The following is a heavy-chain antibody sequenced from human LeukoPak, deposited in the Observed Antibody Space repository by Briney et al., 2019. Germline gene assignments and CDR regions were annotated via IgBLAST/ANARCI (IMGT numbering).Heavy chain of an antibody. D-gene: IGHD2-2*03. CDR2: INHSGST. Sequence: SETLSLTCAVYGGSFSGYYWSWIRQPPGKGLEWIGEINHSGSTNYNPSLKSRVTISEDTSKNQFSLKLSSVTAADTAVYYCARGLDIVVVPAAPVGWFDPWGQGTLVTVSS. V-gene: IGHV4-34*01. J-gene: IGHJ5*02. CDR3: ARGLDIVVVPAAPVGWFDP. CDR1: GGSFSGYY.